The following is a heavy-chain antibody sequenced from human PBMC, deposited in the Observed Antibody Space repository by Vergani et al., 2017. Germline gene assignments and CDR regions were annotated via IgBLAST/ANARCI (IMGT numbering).Heavy chain of an antibody. Sequence: QVQLVQSGAEVKKPGSSVKVSCKASGGTFSSYAISWVRQAPGQGLEWMGRIIPILGIANYAQKFQGRVTITADKSTSTAYMELSSLRSEDTAVYYCARAIRYGSGWYVSYYYGMDVWGQGTTVTVSS. CDR2: IIPILGIA. CDR1: GGTFSSYA. D-gene: IGHD6-19*01. J-gene: IGHJ6*02. V-gene: IGHV1-69*04. CDR3: ARAIRYGSGWYVSYYYGMDV.